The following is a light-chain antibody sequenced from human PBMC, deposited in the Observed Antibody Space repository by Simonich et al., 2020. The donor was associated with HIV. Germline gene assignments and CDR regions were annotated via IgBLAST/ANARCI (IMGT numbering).Light chain of an antibody. V-gene: IGKV1-9*01. Sequence: IQLTQSPSFLSASVGDTITITCRASQGISSYLAWYQQKPGKAPKLLIYAASTLQSGVPSRFSGSGSGTEFTLTISSIHSEDFAVYYCQQYNTWVSITFGQGTRLEMK. CDR2: AAS. CDR1: QGISSY. CDR3: QQYNTWVSIT. J-gene: IGKJ5*01.